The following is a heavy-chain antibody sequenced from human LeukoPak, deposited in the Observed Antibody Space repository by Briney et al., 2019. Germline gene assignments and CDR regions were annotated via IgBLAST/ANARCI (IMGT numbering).Heavy chain of an antibody. CDR1: GGSISSGGYY. J-gene: IGHJ4*02. D-gene: IGHD3-22*01. CDR2: IYYSGST. Sequence: PSETLSLTCTVSGGSISSGGYYWSWIRQHPGKGLEWIGYIYYSGSTYYNPSLKSRVTISVDTSKNQFSLKLSSVTAADTAVYCCARGSVVVIDYWGQGTLVTVSS. CDR3: ARGSVVVIDY. V-gene: IGHV4-31*03.